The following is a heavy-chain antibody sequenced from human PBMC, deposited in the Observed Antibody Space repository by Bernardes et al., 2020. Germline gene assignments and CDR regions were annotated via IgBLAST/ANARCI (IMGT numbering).Heavy chain of an antibody. D-gene: IGHD2-2*01. V-gene: IGHV1-69*13. CDR3: ARIRYCSSTSFQCRAFDI. CDR1: GGTFSSYA. CDR2: IIPIFGTA. J-gene: IGHJ3*02. Sequence: SVKVSCKASGGTFSSYAISWVRQAPGQGLEWIGGIIPIFGTANYAQKFQGRVTITADESTSTAYMELSSLRSEDTAVYYCARIRYCSSTSFQCRAFDIWGQGTMVTVSS.